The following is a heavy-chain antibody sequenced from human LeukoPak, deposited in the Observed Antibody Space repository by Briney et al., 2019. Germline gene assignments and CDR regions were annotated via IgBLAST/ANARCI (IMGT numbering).Heavy chain of an antibody. V-gene: IGHV3-53*01. CDR3: AILGRNLYYFAS. J-gene: IGHJ4*02. CDR2: LFGVGTT. Sequence: PGGSLRLSCAASEFSVSAESLSWVRQAPGKGLEWVSILFGVGTTHFADSVKGRFTISRDISKNTLYLQMNSLRAEDTAVYYCAILGRNLYYFASWGQGTLVTVSS. CDR1: EFSVSAES. D-gene: IGHD1-14*01.